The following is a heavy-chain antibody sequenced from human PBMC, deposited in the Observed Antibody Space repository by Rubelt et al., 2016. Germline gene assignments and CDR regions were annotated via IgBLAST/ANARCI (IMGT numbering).Heavy chain of an antibody. CDR1: GFTFSSYA. Sequence: EVQLVESGGGLVKPGGSLRLSCSASGFTFSSYAMNWVRQAPGKGLEWVSSLSSGGSGIFHADSVKGRFAISWDNANESRCARMNSVGAEGTAVYYCARGVDDWGQGTLVTVSS. J-gene: IGHJ4*02. CDR2: LSSGGSGI. CDR3: ARGVDD. V-gene: IGHV3-21*01.